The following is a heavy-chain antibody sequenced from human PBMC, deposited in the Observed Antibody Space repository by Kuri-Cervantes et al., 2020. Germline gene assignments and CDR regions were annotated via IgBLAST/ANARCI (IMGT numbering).Heavy chain of an antibody. CDR2: IYSGGST. CDR1: GFTFSSYW. J-gene: IGHJ4*02. V-gene: IGHV3-53*01. CDR3: ARVTMVRGFDY. Sequence: GGSLRLSCAASGFTFSSYWMSWVRQAPGKGLEWVSVIYSGGSTYYADSVKGRFTISRDNSKNTLYLQMNSLRAEDTAVYYCARVTMVRGFDYWGQGTLVTCYS. D-gene: IGHD3-10*01.